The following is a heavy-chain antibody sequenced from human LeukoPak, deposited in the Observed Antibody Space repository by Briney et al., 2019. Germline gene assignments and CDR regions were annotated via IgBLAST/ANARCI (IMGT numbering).Heavy chain of an antibody. CDR2: ISAYNGNT. J-gene: IGHJ4*02. Sequence: ASVKVSCEASVYTFTSYGISWVRQAPGQGLEWMGWISAYNGNTNYAQKLQGRVTMTTDTSTSTAYMELRSLRSDDTAVYYCARDRLNPGGACLDYWGQGTLVTVSS. CDR1: VYTFTSYG. D-gene: IGHD1-1*01. CDR3: ARDRLNPGGACLDY. V-gene: IGHV1-18*01.